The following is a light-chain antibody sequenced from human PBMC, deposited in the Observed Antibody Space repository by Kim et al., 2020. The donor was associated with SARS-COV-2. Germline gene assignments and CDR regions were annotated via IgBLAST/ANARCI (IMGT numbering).Light chain of an antibody. CDR3: CSYAGSSTVV. J-gene: IGLJ2*01. CDR2: EGS. CDR1: SSDVGSYNL. Sequence: QPASVSGSPGQSITISCTGTSSDVGSYNLVSWYQQHPGKAPKLMIYEGSKRPSGVSNRFSGSKSGNTASLTISGLQAEDEADYYCCSYAGSSTVVFG. V-gene: IGLV2-23*01.